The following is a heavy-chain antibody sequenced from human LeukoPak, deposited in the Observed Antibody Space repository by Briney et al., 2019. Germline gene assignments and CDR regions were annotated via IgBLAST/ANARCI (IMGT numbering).Heavy chain of an antibody. CDR3: ARVVPAATDAFDI. D-gene: IGHD2-2*01. V-gene: IGHV1-69*04. Sequence: SVKVSCKASGGTFSSYAIIWVRQAPGQGLEWMGRIIPILGIANYAQKFQGRVTITADKSTSTAYMELSSLRSEDTAVYYCARVVPAATDAFDIWGQGTMVTVSS. CDR1: GGTFSSYA. CDR2: IIPILGIA. J-gene: IGHJ3*02.